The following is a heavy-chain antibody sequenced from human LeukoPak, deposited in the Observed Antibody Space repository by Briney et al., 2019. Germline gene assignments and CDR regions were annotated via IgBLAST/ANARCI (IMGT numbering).Heavy chain of an antibody. CDR3: ARVKTSWHFDL. V-gene: IGHV4-59*01. D-gene: IGHD1-1*01. CDR2: IYYSGST. Sequence: SETLSLTCTVSGGSISSYYWSWIRQPPGKGLEWIGYIYYSGSTNYNPSLKSRVTISVDTSKNQFSLKLSSVTAADTAVYYCARVKTSWHFDLWGRGTLVTVSS. CDR1: GGSISSYY. J-gene: IGHJ2*01.